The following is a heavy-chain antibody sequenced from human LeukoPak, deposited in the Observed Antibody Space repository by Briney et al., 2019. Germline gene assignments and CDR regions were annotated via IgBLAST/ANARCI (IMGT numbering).Heavy chain of an antibody. CDR1: GYTFTSYY. Sequence: GASVKVSCKASGYTFTSYYMHWVRQAPGQGLEWMGIINPSGGSTSYAQKFQGRVTMTRDTSTSTVYMELSSLRPEDTAVYYCARALSLLLWFGEFGYWGQGTLVTVSS. CDR2: INPSGGST. D-gene: IGHD3-10*01. V-gene: IGHV1-46*01. CDR3: ARALSLLLWFGEFGY. J-gene: IGHJ4*02.